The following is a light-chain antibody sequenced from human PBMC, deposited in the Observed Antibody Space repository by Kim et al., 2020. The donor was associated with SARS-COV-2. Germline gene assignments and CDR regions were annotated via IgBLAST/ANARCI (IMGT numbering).Light chain of an antibody. V-gene: IGLV2-14*03. CDR3: SSYTASSTFV. CDR2: DVA. J-gene: IGLJ1*01. CDR1: SGDVGGFTY. Sequence: GQSITISCAGTSGDVGGFTYVSWYQHHPGKAPKLIIYDVAKRPSGLSDRFSASKSGDTASLTISGLQADDEADYYCSSYTASSTFVFGTGTKVTVL.